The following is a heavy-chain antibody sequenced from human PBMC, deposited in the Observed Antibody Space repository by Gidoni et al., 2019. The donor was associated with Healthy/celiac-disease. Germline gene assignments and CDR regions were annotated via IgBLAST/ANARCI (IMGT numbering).Heavy chain of an antibody. CDR3: ARIADYYDSSGYNDAFDI. CDR2: ISSNGGST. Sequence: EVQLVESGGGLVQPGGSLRLSCAASGFSFSSYAMHWVRQAPGTGLEYVSAISSNGGSTYYANSVKGRFTISRDNSKNTLYLQMGSLRAEDMAVYYCARIADYYDSSGYNDAFDIWGQGTMVTVSS. V-gene: IGHV3-64*01. CDR1: GFSFSSYA. D-gene: IGHD3-22*01. J-gene: IGHJ3*02.